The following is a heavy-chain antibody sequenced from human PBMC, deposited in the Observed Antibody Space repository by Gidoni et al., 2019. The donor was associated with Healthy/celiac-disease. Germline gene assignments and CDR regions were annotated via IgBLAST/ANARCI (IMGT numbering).Heavy chain of an antibody. CDR2: ISGSGGST. D-gene: IGHD5-18*01. Sequence: LSSYAMSWVRQAPGKGLEGVSAISGSGGSTYYADSVKGRFTISRDNSNNTLYLQMNSLRAEDTAVYYCAKERPTWIQLLSDAFDIWGQGTMVTVSS. V-gene: IGHV3-23*01. CDR1: LSSYA. CDR3: AKERPTWIQLLSDAFDI. J-gene: IGHJ3*02.